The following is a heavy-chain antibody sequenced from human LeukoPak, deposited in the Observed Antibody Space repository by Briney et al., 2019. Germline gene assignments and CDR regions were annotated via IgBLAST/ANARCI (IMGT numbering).Heavy chain of an antibody. V-gene: IGHV1-2*02. CDR1: GYTFTGYY. Sequence: ASVKVSCKASGYTFTGYYMHWVRQAPGQGLEWMGWINPNSGGTNYAQKFQGRVTMTRDTSISTAYMELSRLRSDDTAVYYCARDGSPYYYDSSGSSAFDYWGQGTLVTVSS. D-gene: IGHD3-22*01. CDR2: INPNSGGT. CDR3: ARDGSPYYYDSSGSSAFDY. J-gene: IGHJ4*02.